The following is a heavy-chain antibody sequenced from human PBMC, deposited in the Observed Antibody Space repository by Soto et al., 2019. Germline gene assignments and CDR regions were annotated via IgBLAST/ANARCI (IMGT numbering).Heavy chain of an antibody. CDR3: ATPQDYDGCLDS. J-gene: IGHJ4*02. CDR1: GYVFPDFD. CDR2: INVGNGNT. V-gene: IGHV1-3*01. Sequence: GASVKVSCKASGYVFPDFDIHWVRQAPGQRLEWMGWINVGNGNTRYSQKFQGRLTLTRDTPGNTAYLELNSLISEDTAVYYCATPQDYDGCLDSWGQGTLVTVSS. D-gene: IGHD3-22*01.